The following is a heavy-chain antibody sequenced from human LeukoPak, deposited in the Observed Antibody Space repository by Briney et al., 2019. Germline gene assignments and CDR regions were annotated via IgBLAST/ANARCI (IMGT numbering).Heavy chain of an antibody. CDR3: AREWLDSYGSNDAFDI. D-gene: IGHD5-18*01. Sequence: ASVKVSCKSSGYTFTSYGISWVRQAPGQGLEWMGWISAYNGNTNYAQKLQGRATMTTDTSTSTAYMELRSLRSDDTAVYYCAREWLDSYGSNDAFDIWGQGTMVTVSS. CDR1: GYTFTSYG. J-gene: IGHJ3*02. V-gene: IGHV1-18*01. CDR2: ISAYNGNT.